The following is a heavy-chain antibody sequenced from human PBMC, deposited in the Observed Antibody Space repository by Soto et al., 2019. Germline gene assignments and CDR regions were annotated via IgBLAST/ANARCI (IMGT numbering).Heavy chain of an antibody. CDR2: INAGNGDT. Sequence: GASVKVSCKASGFTFSSYTLHWVRQAPGQRLEWMGLINAGNGDTKYSQDFQGRVTITRDTSASIAHMELSSLRSEDTAVYYCARVYPSDTRYGYVGNNWFDPWGQGTLVTVSS. CDR1: GFTFSSYT. CDR3: ARVYPSDTRYGYVGNNWFDP. D-gene: IGHD5-18*01. J-gene: IGHJ5*02. V-gene: IGHV1-3*01.